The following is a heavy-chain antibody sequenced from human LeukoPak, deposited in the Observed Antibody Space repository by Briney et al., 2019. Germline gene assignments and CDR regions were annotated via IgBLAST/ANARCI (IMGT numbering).Heavy chain of an antibody. J-gene: IGHJ3*02. D-gene: IGHD1-1*01. Sequence: GGSLRLFCGASGFTFSSYWMHWVRQAPGKGLVWVSRINSDGSSTSYADSVKGRFTISRDNAKNTLYLQMNSLRAEDTAVYYCARERRYGAFDIWGQGTMVTVSS. CDR1: GFTFSSYW. CDR2: INSDGSST. V-gene: IGHV3-74*01. CDR3: ARERRYGAFDI.